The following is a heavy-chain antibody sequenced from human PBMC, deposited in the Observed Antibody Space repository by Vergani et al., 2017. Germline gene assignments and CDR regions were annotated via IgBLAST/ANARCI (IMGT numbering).Heavy chain of an antibody. V-gene: IGHV1-2*06. D-gene: IGHD3-9*01. J-gene: IGHJ3*02. CDR3: FDWLCRDVFEI. Sequence: QEQLVQSGAEVKEPGASVKVYCKASGYTFTGYYMHWVRQAPGQGLEWMVRINPNSGATNYAQKFQGRVTMTRDTSINTVYMELSRLTSDDTAVYFCFDWLCRDVFEIWGQGTMVTVSS. CDR2: INPNSGAT. CDR1: GYTFTGYY.